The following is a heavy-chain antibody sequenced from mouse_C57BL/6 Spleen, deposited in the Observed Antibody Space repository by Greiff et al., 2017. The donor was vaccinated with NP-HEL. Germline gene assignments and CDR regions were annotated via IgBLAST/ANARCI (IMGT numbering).Heavy chain of an antibody. J-gene: IGHJ1*03. CDR2: INPNNGGT. Sequence: VQLKQSGPELVKPGASVKMSCKASGYTFTDYNMHWVKQSHGKSLEWIGYINPNNGGTSYNQKFKGKATLTVNKSSSTAYMELRSLTSEDSAVYYCANLYGSSYGYFDVWGTGTTVTVSS. V-gene: IGHV1-22*01. CDR1: GYTFTDYN. CDR3: ANLYGSSYGYFDV. D-gene: IGHD1-1*01.